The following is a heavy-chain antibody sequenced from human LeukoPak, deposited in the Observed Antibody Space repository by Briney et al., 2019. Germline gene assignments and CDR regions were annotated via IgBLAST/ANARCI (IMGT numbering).Heavy chain of an antibody. Sequence: ASVKVSCKASGYTFTSYGISWVRRAPGQGLEWMGWISAYNGNTNYAQKLQGRVTMTTDTSTSTAYMELRSLRSDDTAVYYCARVGYCSGGSCYGNWFDPWGQGTLVTVSS. J-gene: IGHJ5*02. CDR3: ARVGYCSGGSCYGNWFDP. CDR1: GYTFTSYG. D-gene: IGHD2-15*01. V-gene: IGHV1-18*01. CDR2: ISAYNGNT.